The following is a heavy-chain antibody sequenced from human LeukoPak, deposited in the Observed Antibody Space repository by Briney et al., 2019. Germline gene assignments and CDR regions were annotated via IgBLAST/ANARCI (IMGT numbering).Heavy chain of an antibody. CDR3: AKDAEKALVLNPGDYYYYMDV. CDR1: GFTFTTYW. J-gene: IGHJ6*03. V-gene: IGHV3-7*01. Sequence: GESLRLSCAASGFTFTTYWMSWIRQLPGKGLEWVANINQDGTEKYYVDSVKGRFTISRDNSKNTLYLQMNSLRAEDTAVYYCAKDAEKALVLNPGDYYYYMDVWGKGTTVTISS. CDR2: INQDGTEK. D-gene: IGHD2-8*02.